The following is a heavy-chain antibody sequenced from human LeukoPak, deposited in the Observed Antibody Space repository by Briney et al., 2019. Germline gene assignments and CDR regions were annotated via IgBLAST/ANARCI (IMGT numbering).Heavy chain of an antibody. V-gene: IGHV3-21*01. CDR1: QFTFGYYT. CDR3: ARNSSSWYYFDY. D-gene: IGHD6-13*01. J-gene: IGHJ4*02. CDR2: ISSSGRFT. Sequence: GGSLRLSCAASQFTFGYYTMNWVRQAPGKGLEWVSSISSSGRFTHYGDAVKGRFTISRDNAKNSLYLQMNSLRADDTAVYYCARNSSSWYYFDYWGQGTLATVSS.